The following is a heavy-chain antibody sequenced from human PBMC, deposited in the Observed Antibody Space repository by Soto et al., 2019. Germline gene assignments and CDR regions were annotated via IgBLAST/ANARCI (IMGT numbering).Heavy chain of an antibody. J-gene: IGHJ4*02. CDR2: IYYSGST. D-gene: IGHD3-10*01. CDR1: GVSISSGGYY. CDR3: ARAPLWFGESYPYNQYYFDY. Sequence: QVQLQESGPGLVKPSQTLSLTCTFSGVSISSGGYYWSLIRQHPGKGLEWIGYIYYSGSTYYNPSLKSRVTISVDTSTNQFSLKLSSVTAADTAVYYCARAPLWFGESYPYNQYYFDYWGQGTLVTVSS. V-gene: IGHV4-31*03.